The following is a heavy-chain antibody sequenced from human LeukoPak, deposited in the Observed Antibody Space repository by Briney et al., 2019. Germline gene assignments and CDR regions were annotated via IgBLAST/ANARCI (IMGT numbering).Heavy chain of an antibody. Sequence: SETLSLTCTVSGGSISSSSYYWGWIRQPPGKGLEWIGSIYYSGSTYYNPSLKSRVTISVDTPKNQFSLKLSSVTAADTAVYYCARHYYYGSGSLETFDPWGQGTLVTVSS. V-gene: IGHV4-39*01. CDR1: GGSISSSSYY. CDR3: ARHYYYGSGSLETFDP. J-gene: IGHJ5*02. CDR2: IYYSGST. D-gene: IGHD3-10*01.